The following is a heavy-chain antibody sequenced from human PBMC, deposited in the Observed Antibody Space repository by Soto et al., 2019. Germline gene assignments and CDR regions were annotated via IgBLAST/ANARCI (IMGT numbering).Heavy chain of an antibody. CDR1: GGSISSSSYY. J-gene: IGHJ3*02. D-gene: IGHD6-19*01. V-gene: IGHV4-39*01. CDR3: ARTYSSGWYGRAFDI. CDR2: IYYSGST. Sequence: SETLSLTCTVSGGSISSSSYYWGWIRQPPGKGLEWIGSIYYSGSTYYNPSLKSRVTISVDTSKNQFSLKLGSVTAADTAVYYCARTYSSGWYGRAFDIWGQGTMVTVSS.